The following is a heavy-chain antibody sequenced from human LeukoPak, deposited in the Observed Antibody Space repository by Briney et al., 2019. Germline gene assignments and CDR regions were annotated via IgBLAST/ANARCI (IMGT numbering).Heavy chain of an antibody. CDR1: GFTFSSYS. CDR3: ASLVDTAMVYAPGY. V-gene: IGHV3-21*01. J-gene: IGHJ4*02. CDR2: ISSSSSYI. D-gene: IGHD5-18*01. Sequence: GGSLRLSCGASGFTFSSYSMNWVRQAPGKGLEWVSSISSSSSYIYYADSVKGRFTISRDNAKNSLYLQMNSLRAEDTAVYYCASLVDTAMVYAPGYWGQGTLVTVSS.